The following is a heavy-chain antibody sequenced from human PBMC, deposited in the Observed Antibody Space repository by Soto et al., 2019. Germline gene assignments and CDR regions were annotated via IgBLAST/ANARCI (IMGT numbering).Heavy chain of an antibody. D-gene: IGHD4-4*01. CDR2: IYSGGST. V-gene: IGHV3-66*01. J-gene: IGHJ6*03. CDR1: GFTVSSNY. Sequence: GGSLRLSCAASGFTVSSNYMSWVRQAPGKGLEWVSVIYSGGSTYYADSVKGRFTISRDNSKNTLYLQVNSLRAEDTAVYYCARVMTTVNYYYYYYMDVWGKGTTVTVSS. CDR3: ARVMTTVNYYYYYYMDV.